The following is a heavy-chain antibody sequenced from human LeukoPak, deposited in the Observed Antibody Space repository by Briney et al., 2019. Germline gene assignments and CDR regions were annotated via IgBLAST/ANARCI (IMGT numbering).Heavy chain of an antibody. CDR2: IIPILGIA. D-gene: IGHD3-22*01. CDR3: ASTDAPNYYDSSGYYDDY. Sequence: VASLKVSCQASGYTFTGYYMHWVRQAPGQGLEWMGRIIPILGIANYAQKFQGRVTITADKSTSTAYMELSSLRSEDTAVYYCASTDAPNYYDSSGYYDDYWGQGTLVTVSS. J-gene: IGHJ4*02. V-gene: IGHV1-69*02. CDR1: GYTFTGYY.